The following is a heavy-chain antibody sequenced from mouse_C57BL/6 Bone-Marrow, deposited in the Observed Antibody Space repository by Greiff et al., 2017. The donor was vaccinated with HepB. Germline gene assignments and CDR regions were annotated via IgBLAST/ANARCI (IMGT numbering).Heavy chain of an antibody. V-gene: IGHV1-55*01. CDR2: IYPGSGST. J-gene: IGHJ4*01. Sequence: QVQLQQPGAELVKPGASVKMSCKASGYTFTSYWITWVKQRPGQGLEWIGDIYPGSGSTNYNEKFKSKATLTVDTSSSTAYMQLSSLTSEDSAVYYCASPGDYYGSSLYSAMDYWGHGISVTVPS. CDR3: ASPGDYYGSSLYSAMDY. D-gene: IGHD1-1*01. CDR1: GYTFTSYW.